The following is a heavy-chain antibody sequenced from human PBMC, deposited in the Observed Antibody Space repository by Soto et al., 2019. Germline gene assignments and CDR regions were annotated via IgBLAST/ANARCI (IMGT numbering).Heavy chain of an antibody. Sequence: SETLSLTCTVSGGSISSSSYYWGWIRQPPGKGLEWIGSIYYSGSTYYNPSLKSRVTISGDTSNIHFTWKLSSVTAVETALYHSPRLTVPSYRDYGMDVWRQRTTVTVSS. D-gene: IGHD2-2*02. J-gene: IGHJ6*01. CDR1: GGSISSSSYY. CDR3: PRLTVPSYRDYGMDV. CDR2: IYYSGST. V-gene: IGHV4-39*01.